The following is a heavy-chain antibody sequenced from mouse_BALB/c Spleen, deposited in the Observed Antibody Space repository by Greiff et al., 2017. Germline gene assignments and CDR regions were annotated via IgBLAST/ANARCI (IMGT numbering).Heavy chain of an antibody. J-gene: IGHJ4*01. CDR3: ARSGSSAHYYAMDY. D-gene: IGHD1-1*01. CDR1: GFTFSSFG. Sequence: EVQLVESGGGLVQPGGSRKLSCAASGFTFSSFGMHWVRQAPEKGLEWVAYISSGSSTIYYADTVKGRFTISRDNPKNTLFLQMTSLRSEDTAMYYCARSGSSAHYYAMDYWGQGTSVTVSS. CDR2: ISSGSSTI. V-gene: IGHV5-17*02.